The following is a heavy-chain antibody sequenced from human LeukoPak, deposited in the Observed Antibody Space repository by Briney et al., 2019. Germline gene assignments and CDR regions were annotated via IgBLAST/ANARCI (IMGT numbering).Heavy chain of an antibody. J-gene: IGHJ3*02. CDR3: TRDLREHGVFDI. V-gene: IGHV3-21*04. D-gene: IGHD1-26*01. CDR2: ISSSSSYI. Sequence: GGSLRLSCAASGFTFSSYSMNWVRQAPGKGLEWVSSISSSSSYIYYADSVKGRFSISRDNSKNTVYLEMNSLRGDDTAIYYCTRDLREHGVFDIWGQGTMVTVSS. CDR1: GFTFSSYS.